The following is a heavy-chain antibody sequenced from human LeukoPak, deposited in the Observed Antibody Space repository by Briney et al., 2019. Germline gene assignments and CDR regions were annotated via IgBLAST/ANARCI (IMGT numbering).Heavy chain of an antibody. CDR1: GFTFNKYW. D-gene: IGHD3-3*01. V-gene: IGHV3-7*01. J-gene: IGHJ5*01. Sequence: AGGSLRLSCAAPGFTFNKYWMNWVRQSPGKGLEWVANIKEDSSDKNYVDSMKGRFTISRDNAKNSLYLQMNSLRVEDTAVYYCARESGRFRFDSWGQGTLVTVSS. CDR2: IKEDSSDK. CDR3: ARESGRFRFDS.